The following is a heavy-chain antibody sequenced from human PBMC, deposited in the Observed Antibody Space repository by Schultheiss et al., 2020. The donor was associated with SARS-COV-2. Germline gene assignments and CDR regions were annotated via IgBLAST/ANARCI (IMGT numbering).Heavy chain of an antibody. CDR1: GESFSGYY. V-gene: IGHV4-34*01. D-gene: IGHD3-16*01. J-gene: IGHJ4*02. CDR3: ATGGGSL. Sequence: SQTLSLTCAVYGESFSGYYWSWIRQPPGKGLEWIGEINHRGGTNYNPSLKSRVTISVDTSKNQFSLKLSSVTAADTAVYYCATGGGSLWGQGTLVTVSS. CDR2: INHRGGT.